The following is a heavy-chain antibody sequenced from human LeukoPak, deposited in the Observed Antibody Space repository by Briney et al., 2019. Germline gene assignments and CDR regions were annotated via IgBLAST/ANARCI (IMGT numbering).Heavy chain of an antibody. CDR1: GYTFIGYY. Sequence: ASVKVSCKASGYTFIGYYMHWVRQAPGQGLEWMGWINPNSGGTNYAQKFQGRVTTTRDTSISTAYMELSRLRSADTAVYYCARGGRGGNNHFDYWGQGTLVTVSS. CDR2: INPNSGGT. V-gene: IGHV1-2*02. J-gene: IGHJ4*02. D-gene: IGHD1/OR15-1a*01. CDR3: ARGGRGGNNHFDY.